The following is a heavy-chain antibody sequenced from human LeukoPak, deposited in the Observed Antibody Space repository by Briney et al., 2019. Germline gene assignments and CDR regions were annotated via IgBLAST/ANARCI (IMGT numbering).Heavy chain of an antibody. CDR1: GFTFSGSA. J-gene: IGHJ4*02. CDR3: TTPYYYDSSGYHAHFDY. Sequence: AGGSLRLSCAASGFTFSGSAMHWVRQASGKGLEWVGRIRSKANSYATAYAASVKGRFTISRDDSKNTAYLQMNSLKPEDTAVYYCTTPYYYDSSGYHAHFDYWGQGTLVTVSS. D-gene: IGHD3-22*01. V-gene: IGHV3-73*01. CDR2: IRSKANSYAT.